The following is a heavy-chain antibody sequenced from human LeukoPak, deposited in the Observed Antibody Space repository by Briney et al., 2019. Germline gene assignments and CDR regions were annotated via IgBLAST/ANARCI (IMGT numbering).Heavy chain of an antibody. V-gene: IGHV4-34*01. CDR3: ARGATISETGYFDF. CDR1: GGSFSRYY. Sequence: NPSETLSLTCAVYGGSFSRYYWGWIRQSPGKGLEWIAEIDHRGDTNYNPSVKSRVTISVDTSKNQFSLKMRSLSAADTALYYCARGATISETGYFDFWGQGTLVTVSS. CDR2: IDHRGDT. D-gene: IGHD5-24*01. J-gene: IGHJ4*03.